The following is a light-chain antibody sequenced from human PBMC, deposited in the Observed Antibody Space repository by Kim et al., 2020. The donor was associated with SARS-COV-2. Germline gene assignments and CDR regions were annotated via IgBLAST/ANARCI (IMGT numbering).Light chain of an antibody. Sequence: STGERATLSCRASQSIRHDYLAWYQQRPGQAPRRVIHEISKRASGVPDRFSGSGSGTDFTLTISSLQSEDSAVYYCQQHSAWPLTFGGVTKLDIK. CDR1: QSIRHDY. V-gene: IGKV3D-20*02. J-gene: IGKJ4*01. CDR2: EIS. CDR3: QQHSAWPLT.